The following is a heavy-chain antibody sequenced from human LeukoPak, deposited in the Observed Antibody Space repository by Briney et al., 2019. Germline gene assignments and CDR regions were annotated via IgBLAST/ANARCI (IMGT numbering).Heavy chain of an antibody. D-gene: IGHD6-6*01. CDR2: IRYDGSNK. Sequence: GGSLRLSCAASGFTFSSYGMHWVRQAPGKGLEWVAFIRYDGSNKYYADSVKGRFTISRDNSKNTLYLQMNSLRAEDTAVYYCAKDRGGIAALRSFDYWGQGTLVTVSS. V-gene: IGHV3-30*02. CDR1: GFTFSSYG. J-gene: IGHJ4*02. CDR3: AKDRGGIAALRSFDY.